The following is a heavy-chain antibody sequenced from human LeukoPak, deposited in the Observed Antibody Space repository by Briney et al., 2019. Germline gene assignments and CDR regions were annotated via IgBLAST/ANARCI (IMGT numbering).Heavy chain of an antibody. CDR1: GFTFDDYA. CDR3: AKGLGYSSTWSYNWFDP. D-gene: IGHD6-13*01. V-gene: IGHV3-21*01. Sequence: GGSLRLSCAASGFTFDDYAMHWVRQAPGKGLEWVSSISSSSSYIYCADSVKGRFTISRDNAKNSLYLQMNSLRAEDTAVYYCAKGLGYSSTWSYNWFDPWGQGTLVTVSS. J-gene: IGHJ5*02. CDR2: ISSSSSYI.